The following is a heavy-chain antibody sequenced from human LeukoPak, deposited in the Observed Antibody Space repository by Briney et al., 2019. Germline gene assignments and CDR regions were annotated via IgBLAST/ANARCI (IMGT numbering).Heavy chain of an antibody. CDR3: AKDRGERDGYKDY. CDR2: ISGSGGST. Sequence: GGSLRLSCAASGFTFSSYAMSWVRQAPGKGLEWVSAISGSGGSTYCADSVKGRFTISRDNSKNTLYLQMNSLRAEDTAVYYCAKDRGERDGYKDYWGQGTLVTVSS. J-gene: IGHJ4*02. CDR1: GFTFSSYA. V-gene: IGHV3-23*01. D-gene: IGHD5-24*01.